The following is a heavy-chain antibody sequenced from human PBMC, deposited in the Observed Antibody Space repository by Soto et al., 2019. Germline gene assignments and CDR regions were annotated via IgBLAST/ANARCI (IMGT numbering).Heavy chain of an antibody. CDR3: ARERGQTIVLMVYAINYYYGMDV. Sequence: QVQLVQSGAEVKKLGASVKVSCKASGYTFTSYGISWVRQAPGQGLEWMGWISAYNGNTNYAQKLQGRVTMTTDTSTRTAYMELRSLRSDDTAVYYCARERGQTIVLMVYAINYYYGMDVWGQGTTVTVSS. V-gene: IGHV1-18*01. CDR2: ISAYNGNT. D-gene: IGHD2-8*01. CDR1: GYTFTSYG. J-gene: IGHJ6*02.